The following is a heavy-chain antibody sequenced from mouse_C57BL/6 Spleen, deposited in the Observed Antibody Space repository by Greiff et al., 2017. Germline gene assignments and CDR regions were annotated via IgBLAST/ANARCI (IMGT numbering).Heavy chain of an antibody. V-gene: IGHV1-69*01. CDR2: FDPSDSYT. CDR1: GYTFTSYW. CDR3: ARGGLVAY. Sequence: VQLQQPGAELVMPGASVKLSCKASGYTFTSYWMHWVKQRPGQGLEWIGEFDPSDSYTNYNQKFKGKSTLTVDKSSSTAYMQLSSLTSEDSAVYYCARGGLVAYWGQGTLVTVSA. J-gene: IGHJ3*01.